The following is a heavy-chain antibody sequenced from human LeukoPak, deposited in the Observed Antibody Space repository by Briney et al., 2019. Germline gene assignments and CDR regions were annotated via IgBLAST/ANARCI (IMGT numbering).Heavy chain of an antibody. Sequence: GGSLRLSCAASGFTFSDYYMSWIRQAPGKGLEWVSYISSSGSTIYYADSVKGRFTISRDNAKNSLYLQMNSLRAEDTAVYYCASDGFYDSSGPHPTFDYWGQGTLVTVSS. CDR3: ASDGFYDSSGPHPTFDY. CDR1: GFTFSDYY. D-gene: IGHD3-22*01. CDR2: ISSSGSTI. J-gene: IGHJ4*02. V-gene: IGHV3-11*01.